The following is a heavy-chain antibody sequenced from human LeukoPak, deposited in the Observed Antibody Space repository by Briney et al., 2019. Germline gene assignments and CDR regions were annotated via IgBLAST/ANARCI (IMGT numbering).Heavy chain of an antibody. V-gene: IGHV3-23*01. D-gene: IGHD1-26*01. Sequence: GGSLRLSCAASRCSFNTYAMSWVRQAPGKGLEWVSAISGSGGSTYYADSVKGRFTISRDNSKNTLYLQMNSLRAEDTAVYYCAKDRGSGSYFDYWGQGTLVTVSS. CDR1: RCSFNTYA. CDR3: AKDRGSGSYFDY. CDR2: ISGSGGST. J-gene: IGHJ4*02.